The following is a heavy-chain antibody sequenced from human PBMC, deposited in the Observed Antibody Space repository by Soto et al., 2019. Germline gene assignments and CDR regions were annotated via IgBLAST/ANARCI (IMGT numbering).Heavy chain of an antibody. CDR2: ISSSSGYI. V-gene: IGHV3-21*01. D-gene: IGHD3-22*01. Sequence: EVQLVESGGGLVKPGGSLRLSCAASGFTFSSYSMNWVRQAPGKGLEWVSSISSSSGYIYYADSVRGRFTISRDNALNSLFLHMNSLRAEDTAVYYCASLYYYDSSGYFGGHYYYGMDVWGQGTTVTVSS. CDR3: ASLYYYDSSGYFGGHYYYGMDV. CDR1: GFTFSSYS. J-gene: IGHJ6*02.